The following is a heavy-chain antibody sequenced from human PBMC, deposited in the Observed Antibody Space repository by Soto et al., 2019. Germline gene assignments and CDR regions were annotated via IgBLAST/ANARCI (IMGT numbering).Heavy chain of an antibody. V-gene: IGHV3-53*01. CDR1: GFLVSSSY. CDR2: IYSGGST. Sequence: GGSLRLSCAASGFLVSSSYMSWVRRAPGKGLEWVSFIYSGGSTYYADSVKGRFTISRDNSKNTLYLQMNRLRAEDTAVYYCARARPGYCSSGSCHAELDYWGQGTLVTVSS. J-gene: IGHJ4*02. D-gene: IGHD2-15*01. CDR3: ARARPGYCSSGSCHAELDY.